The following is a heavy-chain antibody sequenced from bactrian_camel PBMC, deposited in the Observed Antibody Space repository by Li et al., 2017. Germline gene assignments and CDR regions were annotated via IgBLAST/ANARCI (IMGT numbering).Heavy chain of an antibody. CDR3: AASYYSTCELLQHDSNF. V-gene: IGHV3S53*01. J-gene: IGHJ4*01. CDR2: LNYGTSP. Sequence: HVQLVESGGGSVQAGGSLTLSCAASGWTFGSRCQAWFRQAPGKEREGIAALNYGTSPVYADSVKGRFTISRDTAKNTVYLQMNSLKPDDTAMYYCAASYYSTCELLQHDSNFWGQGTQVTVS. CDR1: GWTFGSRC. D-gene: IGHD2*01.